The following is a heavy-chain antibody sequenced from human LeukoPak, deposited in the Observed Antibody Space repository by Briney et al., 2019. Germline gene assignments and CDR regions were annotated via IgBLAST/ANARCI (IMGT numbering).Heavy chain of an antibody. D-gene: IGHD2-21*02. Sequence: SVKVSCKASGYTFTSYAMHWVRQAPGQRLEWMGGITPILRTPNYAQKFQGRVTITAVESMSTAYMELSSLRSEDTAVYYCARGWLAETTVVTPYNYWGQGTLVTVSS. V-gene: IGHV1-69*13. CDR3: ARGWLAETTVVTPYNY. CDR1: GYTFTSYA. J-gene: IGHJ4*02. CDR2: ITPILRTP.